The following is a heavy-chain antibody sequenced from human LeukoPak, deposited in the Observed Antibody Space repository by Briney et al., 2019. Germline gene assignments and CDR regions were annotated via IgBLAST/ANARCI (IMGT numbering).Heavy chain of an antibody. V-gene: IGHV1-24*01. CDR1: GYTLTELS. D-gene: IGHD3-22*01. CDR2: FDPEDGET. J-gene: IGHJ3*02. CDR3: ATFQYYYDSSGYHGAFDI. Sequence: ASVKVSCKVSGYTLTELSMHWVRQAPGKGLEWMGGFDPEDGETIYAQKFQGRVTMTEDTSTDTAYMELSSLRSEDTAVYYCATFQYYYDSSGYHGAFDIWGQGTMVTVSS.